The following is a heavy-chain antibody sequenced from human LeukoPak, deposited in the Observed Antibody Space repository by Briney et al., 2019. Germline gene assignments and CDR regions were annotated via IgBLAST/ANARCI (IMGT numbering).Heavy chain of an antibody. CDR3: AKTSAGLVFD. CDR1: GFFFSNYW. V-gene: IGHV3-7*03. Sequence: GGSLRLSCAASGFFFSNYWMSWVRQAQGKGLEWVANINLDGNGRFYVDSVKGRFTISRDNSKNTLYPQMNSLRAEDTAVYYCAKTSAGLVFDWGQGTLVTVSS. J-gene: IGHJ4*02. D-gene: IGHD6-19*01. CDR2: INLDGNGR.